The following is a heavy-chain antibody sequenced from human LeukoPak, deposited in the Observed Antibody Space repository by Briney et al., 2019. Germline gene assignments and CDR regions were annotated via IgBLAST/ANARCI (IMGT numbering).Heavy chain of an antibody. D-gene: IGHD1-26*01. V-gene: IGHV5-51*01. Sequence: GASLQISCEGSGSIFTSYWIGWVRQLPGKGLEWMGIIYPGDSDTRYSPSFHGQVTISADKSISTAYLQWSSLRASDTAMYYCARQGEYSGSYLVGYWGQGTLVTVSS. CDR3: ARQGEYSGSYLVGY. CDR2: IYPGDSDT. J-gene: IGHJ4*02. CDR1: GSIFTSYW.